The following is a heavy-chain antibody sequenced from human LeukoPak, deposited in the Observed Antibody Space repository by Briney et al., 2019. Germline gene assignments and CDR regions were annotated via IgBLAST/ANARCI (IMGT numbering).Heavy chain of an antibody. CDR2: IKQDGSEK. J-gene: IGHJ4*02. D-gene: IGHD3-16*01. Sequence: GGSLRLSCAASGFTFSNYWMSWVRQAPGKGLEWVANIKQDGSEKYYVDSVKGRFTISRDNAKNSLYLQMNSPRADDTAVYYCARGGRAYGDWGQGTLVTVSS. V-gene: IGHV3-7*04. CDR3: ARGGRAYGD. CDR1: GFTFSNYW.